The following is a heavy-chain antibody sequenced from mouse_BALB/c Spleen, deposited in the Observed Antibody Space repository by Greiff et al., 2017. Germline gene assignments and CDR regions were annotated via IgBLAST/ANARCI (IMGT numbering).Heavy chain of an antibody. CDR1: GFTFSSYT. Sequence: EVHLVESGGGLVQPGGSLKLSCAASGFTFSSYTMSWVRQTPEQRLEWVAYISNGGGSTYYPDTVKGRFTISRDNAKNTLYLQMSSLKSEDTAMYYCARQGGGNYFDYWGQGTTLTVSS. J-gene: IGHJ2*01. V-gene: IGHV5-12-2*01. CDR2: ISNGGGST. CDR3: ARQGGGNYFDY.